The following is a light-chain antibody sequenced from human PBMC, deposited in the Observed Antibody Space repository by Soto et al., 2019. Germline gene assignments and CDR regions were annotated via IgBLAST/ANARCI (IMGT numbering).Light chain of an antibody. CDR1: QSVSNN. CDR3: QQYNEWPLT. V-gene: IGKV3-15*01. CDR2: LAS. J-gene: IGKJ4*01. Sequence: ERVMTQSPATLSVSPGEKATLSCRASQSVSNNLAWYQQKPGQAPRLLMYLASTRATGIPARFSGSGSGTEFSLTIGSLQSEDFAVYYCQQYNEWPLTFGGGTKVETK.